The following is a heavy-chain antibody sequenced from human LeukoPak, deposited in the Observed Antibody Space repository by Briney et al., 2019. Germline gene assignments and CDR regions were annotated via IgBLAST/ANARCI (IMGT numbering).Heavy chain of an antibody. J-gene: IGHJ6*02. CDR2: MNPNSGNT. CDR3: AGASPAGFNYDILTGYLYGMDV. V-gene: IGHV1-8*02. Sequence: ASVKVSCKASGYTFTGYYMHWVRQATGQGLEWMGWMNPNSGNTGYAQKFQGRVTMTRNTSISTAYMELSSLRSEDTAVYYCAGASPAGFNYDILTGYLYGMDVWGQGTTVTVSS. D-gene: IGHD3-9*01. CDR1: GYTFTGYY.